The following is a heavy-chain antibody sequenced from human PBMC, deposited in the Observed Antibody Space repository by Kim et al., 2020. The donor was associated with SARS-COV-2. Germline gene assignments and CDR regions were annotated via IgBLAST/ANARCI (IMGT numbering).Heavy chain of an antibody. J-gene: IGHJ6*02. D-gene: IGHD2-15*01. CDR1: GFTVSSYG. Sequence: GGSLRLSCAASGFTVSSYGMHWVRQAPGKGLEWVAVIWYDGSNKYYADSVKGRFTISSDNSKNTLYLQMNSLRAEDTAVYYCSRERRRYCSGCSCYSNYFYGMVVSGHGTTVTVSS. CDR2: IWYDGSNK. V-gene: IGHV3-33*08. CDR3: SRERRRYCSGCSCYSNYFYGMVV.